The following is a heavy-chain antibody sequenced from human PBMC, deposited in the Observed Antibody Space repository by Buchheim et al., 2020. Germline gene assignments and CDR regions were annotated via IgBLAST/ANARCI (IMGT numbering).Heavy chain of an antibody. V-gene: IGHV1-2*02. CDR2: INPNSGGT. CDR1: GYTFTGYY. D-gene: IGHD5-18*01. Sequence: QVQLVQSGAEVKKPGASVKVSCKASGYTFTGYYMHWVRQAPGQGLEWMGWINPNSGGTNYAQKFQGRVTMTRATPISTAYMELSRLRSDDTAVYYCARSVARLWLRGGYYYGMDVWGQGTT. CDR3: ARSVARLWLRGGYYYGMDV. J-gene: IGHJ6*02.